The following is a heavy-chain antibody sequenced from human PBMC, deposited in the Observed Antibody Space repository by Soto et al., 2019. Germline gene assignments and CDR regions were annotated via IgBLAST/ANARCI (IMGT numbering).Heavy chain of an antibody. CDR3: ARDIRWSYVFDY. CDR2: IWYDGSNK. Sequence: QVQLVESGGGVVQPGRSLRLSCAASGFTFSSYGMHWVRQAPGKGLEWVAVIWYDGSNKYYADSVKGRFTISRDNSKNTLYLQMNSLRAEDTAVYYCARDIRWSYVFDYWGQGTLVTVSS. J-gene: IGHJ4*02. V-gene: IGHV3-33*01. CDR1: GFTFSSYG. D-gene: IGHD1-26*01.